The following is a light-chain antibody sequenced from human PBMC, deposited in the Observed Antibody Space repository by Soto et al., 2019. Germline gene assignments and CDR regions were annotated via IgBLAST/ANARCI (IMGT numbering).Light chain of an antibody. Sequence: DIQMTQSPSSLSASVGDRVTITCRASQTISRYLHWYQQKPGKAPKILMYAASNLQSGVPSRFSGGGSGTDFNLTISSRQPGDSATYYCQQSYSTRYTFGQGTKLEIK. CDR3: QQSYSTRYT. CDR2: AAS. CDR1: QTISRY. V-gene: IGKV1-39*01. J-gene: IGKJ2*01.